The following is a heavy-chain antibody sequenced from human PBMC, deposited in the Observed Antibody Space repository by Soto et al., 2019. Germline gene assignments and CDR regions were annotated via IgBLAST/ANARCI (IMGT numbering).Heavy chain of an antibody. J-gene: IGHJ6*02. D-gene: IGHD2-2*03. V-gene: IGHV4-31*03. CDR3: ARLNGYCVSTGCHGYYGMDV. CDR2: IYYSGST. Sequence: PSETLSLTCTVSGCSISSGGYYWSWIRQHPGKGLEWIGYIYYSGSTYYHPSLLSRVTISADTSMNEFSLRLSSVTAADTAVYYCARLNGYCVSTGCHGYYGMDVWGQGTTVTVSS. CDR1: GCSISSGGYY.